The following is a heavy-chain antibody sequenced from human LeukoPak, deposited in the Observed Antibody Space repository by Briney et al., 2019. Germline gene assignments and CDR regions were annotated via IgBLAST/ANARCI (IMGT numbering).Heavy chain of an antibody. D-gene: IGHD6-13*01. Sequence: PGGSLRLSCAASGFTFDDYGMCWVRQAPGNGLEWVSGINWNGVSTGYADSVKGRVTISRDNAKNSLYLQMNSLRAEDTALYHCARDIAAAGTPWFDPWGQGTLVTVSS. V-gene: IGHV3-20*01. CDR3: ARDIAAAGTPWFDP. J-gene: IGHJ5*02. CDR2: INWNGVST. CDR1: GFTFDDYG.